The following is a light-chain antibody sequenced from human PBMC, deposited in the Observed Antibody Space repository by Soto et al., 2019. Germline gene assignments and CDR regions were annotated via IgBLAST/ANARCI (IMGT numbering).Light chain of an antibody. CDR1: SSDVGSYNH. J-gene: IGLJ1*01. CDR3: ISYTGSSTSYV. V-gene: IGLV2-14*01. Sequence: QSALTQPASVSGSPGQSITISCSGTSSDVGSYNHVAWYQQFPGKTPKLIIYEVTYRPSGVSHRFSASKSGNTASLTISGLQAEEEADYYCISYTGSSTSYVFGTGTKVTVL. CDR2: EVT.